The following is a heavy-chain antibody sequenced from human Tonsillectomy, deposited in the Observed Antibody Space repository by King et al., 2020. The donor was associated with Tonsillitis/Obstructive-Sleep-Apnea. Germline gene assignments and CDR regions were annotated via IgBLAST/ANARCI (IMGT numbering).Heavy chain of an antibody. Sequence: VQLQQWGAGLLKPSETLSLTCAVYGGSFSGYYWSWIRQPPGKGLEWIGEINHSGSTNYNPSLKSRVTISVDTSKNQFSLKVSSVTAADTAMYYCARRHIVVVGDPGDYYYYGMDVWGQGTTVTVSS. D-gene: IGHD2-15*01. CDR1: GGSFSGYY. J-gene: IGHJ6*02. V-gene: IGHV4-34*01. CDR2: INHSGST. CDR3: ARRHIVVVGDPGDYYYYGMDV.